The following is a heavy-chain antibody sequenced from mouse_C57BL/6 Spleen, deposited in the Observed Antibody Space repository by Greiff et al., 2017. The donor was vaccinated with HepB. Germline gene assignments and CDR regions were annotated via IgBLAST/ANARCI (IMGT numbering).Heavy chain of an antibody. V-gene: IGHV1-50*01. CDR2: IDPSDSYT. CDR1: GYTFTSYW. D-gene: IGHD1-1*01. CDR3: ASITTVVAHWYFDV. Sequence: QVQLKQPGAELVKPGASVKLSCKASGYTFTSYWMQWVKQRPGQGLEWIGEIDPSDSYTNYNQKFKGKATLTVDTSSSTAYMQLSSLTSEDSAVYYCASITTVVAHWYFDVWGTGTTVTVSS. J-gene: IGHJ1*03.